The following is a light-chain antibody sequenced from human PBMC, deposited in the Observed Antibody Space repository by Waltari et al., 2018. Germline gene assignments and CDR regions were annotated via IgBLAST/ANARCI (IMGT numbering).Light chain of an antibody. CDR1: SSDVGGYNY. CDR3: SSYTSSSTWV. Sequence: QSALTQPASVSGSPGQSITISCTGTSSDVGGYNYVSWYQQHPGKAPKLMIYDVSKRPSGVFNRFSGSKSGNTASLTISGLQAEDEADYDCSSYTSSSTWVFGGGTKLTVL. CDR2: DVS. J-gene: IGLJ3*02. V-gene: IGLV2-14*01.